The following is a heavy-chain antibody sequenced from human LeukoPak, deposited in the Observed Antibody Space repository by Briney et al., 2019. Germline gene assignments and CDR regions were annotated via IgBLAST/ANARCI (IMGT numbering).Heavy chain of an antibody. CDR3: ARRFRDWGNAFDI. D-gene: IGHD3/OR15-3a*01. Sequence: GGSLRLSCAASGFTFSSYWMSWVRQAPGKGLEWVANIKQDGSEKYYVDSVKGRFTISRDSAENSLHMQMNSLRAEDTAVYYCARRFRDWGNAFDIWGQGTMVTVSS. J-gene: IGHJ3*02. CDR1: GFTFSSYW. CDR2: IKQDGSEK. V-gene: IGHV3-7*01.